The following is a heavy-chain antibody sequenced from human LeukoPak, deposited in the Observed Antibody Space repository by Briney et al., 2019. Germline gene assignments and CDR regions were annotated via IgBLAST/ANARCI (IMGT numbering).Heavy chain of an antibody. J-gene: IGHJ4*02. CDR2: ISWNSGSI. CDR1: GFTFDDYA. D-gene: IGHD4-17*01. Sequence: PGGSLRLSCAASGFTFDDYAMHWVRQAPGKGLEWVSGISWNSGSIGYADSVKGRFTISRDNAKNSLYLQMNSLRAEDTALYYCARAVTTSGPVGYWGQGTLVTVSS. V-gene: IGHV3-9*01. CDR3: ARAVTTSGPVGY.